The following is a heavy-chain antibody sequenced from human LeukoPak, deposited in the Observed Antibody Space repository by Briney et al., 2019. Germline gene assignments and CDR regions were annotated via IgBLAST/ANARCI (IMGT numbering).Heavy chain of an antibody. Sequence: GGSLRLSCAASGFTFSTHSMNWVRQAPGKGLERASYISHTGNDIYYGESVKGRFTIFRDNTKNSQYLLMHTLRAEDTAVYYCAGDGTGVLPGDAFDIWSQGTMVTVSS. CDR3: AGDGTGVLPGDAFDI. D-gene: IGHD1-1*01. V-gene: IGHV3-21*05. CDR2: ISHTGNDI. CDR1: GFTFSTHS. J-gene: IGHJ3*02.